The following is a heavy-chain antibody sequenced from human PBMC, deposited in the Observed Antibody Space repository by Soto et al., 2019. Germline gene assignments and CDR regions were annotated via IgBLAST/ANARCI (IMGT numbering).Heavy chain of an antibody. Sequence: QAPLVQSAAEVKKPGASVKVSCKASGFTFTSSAITWVRQAPGQGLEWVGWMNAYNGDTKYEQKLQDRVTMTTDTSTSTAYMELRSLRPDDTAVYYCARDGDSSGYYSFFDSWGQGTLVTVSS. CDR1: GFTFTSSA. CDR3: ARDGDSSGYYSFFDS. CDR2: MNAYNGDT. V-gene: IGHV1-18*01. D-gene: IGHD3-22*01. J-gene: IGHJ4*02.